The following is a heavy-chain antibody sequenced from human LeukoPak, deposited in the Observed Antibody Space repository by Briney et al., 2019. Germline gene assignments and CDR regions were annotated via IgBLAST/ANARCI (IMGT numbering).Heavy chain of an antibody. CDR2: IRSKAYDGTT. D-gene: IGHD3-3*01. V-gene: IGHV3-49*03. Sequence: GGSLRLLYAFCGHLYGLCDLRGSRQAPGKGLEWVGFIRSKAYDGTTEYAASVKGRFTITRDDSKSIAYLQMNSLATEDTALYYCTRALVNITELDDYWGQGTLVTVSS. CDR3: TRALVNITELDDY. J-gene: IGHJ4*02. CDR1: GHLYGLCD.